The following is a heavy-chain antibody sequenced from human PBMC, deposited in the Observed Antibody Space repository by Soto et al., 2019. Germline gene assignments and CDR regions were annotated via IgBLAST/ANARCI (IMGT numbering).Heavy chain of an antibody. V-gene: IGHV4-39*01. CDR2: IYYSGNT. J-gene: IGHJ5*02. D-gene: IGHD3-22*01. CDR1: GGSISGSSYY. Sequence: SETLSLTCNVSGGSISGSSYYWGWIRQPPGKGLEWIASIYYSGNTYYNPSLKSRVTMSVDTPKNQFSLKLSSVTAADTAVYFCARLRHDSSGYYWFDPWCQGTQVTVS. CDR3: ARLRHDSSGYYWFDP.